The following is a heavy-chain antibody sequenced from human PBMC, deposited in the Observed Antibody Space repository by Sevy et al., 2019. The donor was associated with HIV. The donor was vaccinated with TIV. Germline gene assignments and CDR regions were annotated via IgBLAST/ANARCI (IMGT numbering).Heavy chain of an antibody. Sequence: SETLSLTCTVSGGSVSSGSYYWSWIRQPPGKGLEWIGYIYYSGSTNYNPSLKSRVTISVDTSKNQFSLKLSSVTASDTAVYYCAGDKADTAMVNWFDPWGQGTLVTVSS. CDR2: IYYSGST. J-gene: IGHJ5*02. CDR3: AGDKADTAMVNWFDP. V-gene: IGHV4-61*01. CDR1: GGSVSSGSYY. D-gene: IGHD5-18*01.